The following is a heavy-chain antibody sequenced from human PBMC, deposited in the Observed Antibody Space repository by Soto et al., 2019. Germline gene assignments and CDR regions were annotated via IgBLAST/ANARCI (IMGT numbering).Heavy chain of an antibody. D-gene: IGHD3-3*01. Sequence: VASVKVSCKASGYSFTNYAMHWVRQAPGQRLEWMGWINAGNGNTKYSQKFQGRVTITRDTSASTVYMELSSLRSEDTAVYYCVRDGTLGLRFFYWGQGTLVTVSS. CDR1: GYSFTNYA. V-gene: IGHV1-3*01. CDR3: VRDGTLGLRFFY. CDR2: INAGNGNT. J-gene: IGHJ4*02.